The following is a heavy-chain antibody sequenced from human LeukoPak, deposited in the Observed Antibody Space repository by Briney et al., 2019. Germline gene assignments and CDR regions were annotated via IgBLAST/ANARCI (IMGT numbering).Heavy chain of an antibody. J-gene: IGHJ5*02. Sequence: PGGSLRLSCAASGFTFSSYSMNWVRQAPGKGLEWVSSISSSSSYIYYADSVKGRFTISRDNAKNSLYLQMNSLRAEDTAVYYCARLGFGELLTHINWFDPWGQGTLVTVSS. D-gene: IGHD3-10*01. CDR2: ISSSSSYI. CDR1: GFTFSSYS. CDR3: ARLGFGELLTHINWFDP. V-gene: IGHV3-21*01.